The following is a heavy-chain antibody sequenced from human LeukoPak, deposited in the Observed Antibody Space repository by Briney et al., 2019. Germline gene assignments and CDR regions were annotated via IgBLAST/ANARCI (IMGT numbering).Heavy chain of an antibody. J-gene: IGHJ3*02. Sequence: ASVKVSCKASGYTFTGYYMHWVRQAPGQGLEWMGWINLNSGGTNYAQKFQGRVTMTRDTSISTAYMELSRLRSDDTAMYYCARVRKMVGSAFDIWGQGTMVTVSS. V-gene: IGHV1-2*02. CDR3: ARVRKMVGSAFDI. D-gene: IGHD2-15*01. CDR1: GYTFTGYY. CDR2: INLNSGGT.